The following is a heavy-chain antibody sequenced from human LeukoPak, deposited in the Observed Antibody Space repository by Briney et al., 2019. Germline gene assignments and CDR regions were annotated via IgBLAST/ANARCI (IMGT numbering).Heavy chain of an antibody. CDR2: INPGGGST. CDR3: ARAGCSSTSCYTFLLY. V-gene: IGHV1-46*01. D-gene: IGHD2-2*02. J-gene: IGHJ4*02. Sequence: GASVKVSCKASGYTFTSYYMHWVRQAPGQGLEWMGIINPGGGSTSYAQKFQGRVTMTRDTSTSTVYMELSSLRSEDTAVYYCARAGCSSTSCYTFLLYWGQGTLVTVSS. CDR1: GYTFTSYY.